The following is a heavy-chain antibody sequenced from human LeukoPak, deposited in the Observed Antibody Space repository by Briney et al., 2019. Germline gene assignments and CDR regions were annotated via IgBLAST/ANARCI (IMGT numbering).Heavy chain of an antibody. J-gene: IGHJ4*02. D-gene: IGHD3-10*01. V-gene: IGHV4-34*01. CDR2: INYSGST. CDR3: ARWWRRSYYYGSGSPIDAFDY. Sequence: PSETLSLTCAVYGGSFSGYYWSWIRQPPGKGLEWIGEINYSGSTNYNPSLKSRVTISVDTSKNQFSLKLSSVTAADTAVYYCARWWRRSYYYGSGSPIDAFDYWGQGTLVTVSS. CDR1: GGSFSGYY.